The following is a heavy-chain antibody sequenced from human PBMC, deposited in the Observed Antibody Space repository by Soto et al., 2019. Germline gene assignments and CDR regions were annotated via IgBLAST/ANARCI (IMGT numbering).Heavy chain of an antibody. J-gene: IGHJ4*02. D-gene: IGHD1-26*01. CDR3: ARDMPYAAGSLAGCDY. V-gene: IGHV4-59*01. CDR2: IYHSGTT. CDR1: GDSITGSY. Sequence: SETLSLTCTVSGDSITGSYWSWIRQPPGKTLEWIGYIYHSGTTTYNPSLKSRVSISVDTSKNQFSLRLTSVIAADTAVYYCARDMPYAAGSLAGCDYWGQGILATVSS.